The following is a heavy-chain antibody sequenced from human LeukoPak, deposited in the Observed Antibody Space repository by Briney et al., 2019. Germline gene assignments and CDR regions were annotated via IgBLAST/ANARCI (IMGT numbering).Heavy chain of an antibody. D-gene: IGHD5-18*01. V-gene: IGHV3-74*01. CDR1: GFTFSDYW. CDR3: ARHLSGITGYTYGRGIDY. Sequence: SGGSLRLSCAASGFTFSDYWMHWVRQAPGKGLVWVSRISSDGSRVTYADSVKGRFTISRDNAKNTLYLQMNSLRAEDTAVYYCARHLSGITGYTYGRGIDYWGQGTLLTVSS. CDR2: ISSDGSRV. J-gene: IGHJ4*02.